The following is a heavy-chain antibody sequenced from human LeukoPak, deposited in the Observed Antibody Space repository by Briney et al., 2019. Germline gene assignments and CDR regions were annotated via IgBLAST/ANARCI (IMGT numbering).Heavy chain of an antibody. D-gene: IGHD2-15*01. V-gene: IGHV4-59*01. CDR2: IYYSGST. Sequence: SETLSLTCTVSGDSISSYYWSWIRQSPGKGLEWIGYIYYSGSTNYNPSLKSRVTISLDTSKNQFSLKLNSMTAADTAVYYCARNADLGGYSHWGQGTLVTVSS. CDR3: ARNADLGGYSH. J-gene: IGHJ4*02. CDR1: GDSISSYY.